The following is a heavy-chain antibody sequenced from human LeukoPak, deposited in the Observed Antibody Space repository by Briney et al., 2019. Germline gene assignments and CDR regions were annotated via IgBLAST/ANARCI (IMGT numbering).Heavy chain of an antibody. CDR2: IYYSGST. V-gene: IGHV4-59*01. CDR1: GGSISSYY. J-gene: IGHJ6*03. D-gene: IGHD4-11*01. Sequence: PSETLSLTCTVSGGSISSYYWSWIRQPPGKGLEWIGYIYYSGSTNYNPSLKSRVTISVDTSKNQFSLKLSSVTAADTAVYYCARTLQALGYYMDVWGKGTTVTASS. CDR3: ARTLQALGYYMDV.